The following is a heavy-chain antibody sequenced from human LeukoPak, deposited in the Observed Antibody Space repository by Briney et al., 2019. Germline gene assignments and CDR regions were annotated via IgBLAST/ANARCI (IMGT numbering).Heavy chain of an antibody. CDR3: ARETTRATRQHMDV. D-gene: IGHD1-26*01. CDR2: IYYSGST. V-gene: IGHV4-39*07. Sequence: SETLSLTCTVSGGSISSSSYYWGWIRQPPGKGLEWIGSIYYSGSTYYNPSLKSRVTISVDTSKNQFSLKLSSVTAADTAVYYCARETTRATRQHMDVWGKGTTVTVSS. J-gene: IGHJ6*03. CDR1: GGSISSSSYY.